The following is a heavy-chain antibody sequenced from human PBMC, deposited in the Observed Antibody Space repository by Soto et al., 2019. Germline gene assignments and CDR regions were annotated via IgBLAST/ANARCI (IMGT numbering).Heavy chain of an antibody. J-gene: IGHJ4*02. V-gene: IGHV3-7*03. CDR1: GFTFSSFW. CDR2: IKTDGSET. Sequence: GGSLRLSCAASGFTFSSFWMSWVRQAPGKGLEWVANIKTDGSETHYVDSVKGRFTISRGNPKTSLFLQMNSLRVEDTAVYFCTSDRYPRFYHGSGSYPYYWGQGTPVTVSS. CDR3: TSDRYPRFYHGSGSYPYY. D-gene: IGHD3-10*01.